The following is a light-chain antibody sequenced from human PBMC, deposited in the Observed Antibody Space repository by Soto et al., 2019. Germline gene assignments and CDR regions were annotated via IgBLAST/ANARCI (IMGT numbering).Light chain of an antibody. V-gene: IGKV3-20*01. Sequence: EIVLTQSPGTLSLSPGERATLSCRASQSVSSTFLAWYQQKPGQAPNLLIYGASSRATGIPDRFSGSGSGTDFTLTISRLEPEDFAVYYCQQYGTSPLTFGGGTKVEIK. J-gene: IGKJ4*01. CDR1: QSVSSTF. CDR3: QQYGTSPLT. CDR2: GAS.